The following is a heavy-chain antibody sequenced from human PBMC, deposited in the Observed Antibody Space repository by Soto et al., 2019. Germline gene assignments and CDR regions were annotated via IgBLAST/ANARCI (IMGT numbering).Heavy chain of an antibody. J-gene: IGHJ4*02. Sequence: SETLSLTCAVYGGSFSGYYWSWIRQPPGKGLEWIGEINHSGSTNYNPSLKSRVTISVDTSKNQFSLKLSSVTAADTAVYYCARGWSYYYGSGSPTFDYWGQGTLVTVSS. CDR1: GGSFSGYY. D-gene: IGHD3-10*01. CDR3: ARGWSYYYGSGSPTFDY. CDR2: INHSGST. V-gene: IGHV4-34*01.